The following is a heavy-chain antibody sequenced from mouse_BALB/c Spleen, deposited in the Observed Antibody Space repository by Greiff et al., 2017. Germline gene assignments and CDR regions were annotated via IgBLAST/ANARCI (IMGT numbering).Heavy chain of an antibody. V-gene: IGHV14-3*02. CDR2: IDPANGNT. Sequence: VQLKQSGAELVKPGASVKLSCTASGFNIKDTYMHWVKQRPEQGLEWIGRIDPANGNTKYDPKFQGKATITADTASNTAYLQLSSLTSEDTAVYYSALYSAWFAYWGQGTLVTVSA. CDR1: GFNIKDTY. CDR3: ALYSAWFAY. D-gene: IGHD2-12*01. J-gene: IGHJ3*01.